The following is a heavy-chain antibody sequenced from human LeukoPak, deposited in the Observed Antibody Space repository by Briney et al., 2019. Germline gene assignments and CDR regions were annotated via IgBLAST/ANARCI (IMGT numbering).Heavy chain of an antibody. J-gene: IGHJ4*02. D-gene: IGHD3-10*01. V-gene: IGHV1-69*06. CDR3: ARGLWFGEFAFDN. CDR2: IIPIFGTA. CDR1: GGTFSSYA. Sequence: ASVKVSCKASGGTFSSYAISWVRQAPGQGLEWMGGIIPIFGTANYAQKFQGRVTITADKSTSTAYMELSSLRSEDTAVYYCARGLWFGEFAFDNWGQGTLVTVSS.